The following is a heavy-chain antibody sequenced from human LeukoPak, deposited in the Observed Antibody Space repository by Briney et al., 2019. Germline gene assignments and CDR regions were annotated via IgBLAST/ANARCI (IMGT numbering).Heavy chain of an antibody. CDR3: ARERPGQLLWHPFDY. CDR1: GFTFSSYS. J-gene: IGHJ4*02. D-gene: IGHD2-2*01. CDR2: ISSSSSTI. V-gene: IGHV3-48*01. Sequence: PGGSLRLSCAASGFTFSSYSMNWVRQAPGKGLEWVSYISSSSSTIYYADSVKGRFTISRDNAKNSLYLQMNSLRAEDTAVYYCARERPGQLLWHPFDYWGQGTLVTVSS.